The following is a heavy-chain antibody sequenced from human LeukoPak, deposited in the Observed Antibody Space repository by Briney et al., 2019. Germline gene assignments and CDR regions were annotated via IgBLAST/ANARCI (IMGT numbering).Heavy chain of an antibody. Sequence: GASVKVSCKASGGTFSTFAISWVRQAPGQGLEWMGWISAYNGNTNYAQKLQGRVTITTDTSTSTAYMELRSLRSDDTAVYYCARDYDGNSPFDYWGQGTLVTVSS. J-gene: IGHJ4*02. V-gene: IGHV1-18*01. D-gene: IGHD4-23*01. CDR1: GGTFSTFA. CDR3: ARDYDGNSPFDY. CDR2: ISAYNGNT.